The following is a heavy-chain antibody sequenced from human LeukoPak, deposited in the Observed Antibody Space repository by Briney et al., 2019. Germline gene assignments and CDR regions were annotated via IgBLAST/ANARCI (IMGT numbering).Heavy chain of an antibody. Sequence: SETLSLTWTVSGDSISNDWSWIRQPPGKGLEWIGYAYHSGITNYNPSLKSRVTISVDTSESQFSLRLSSVTAADTAIYYCARHGGTFDHWGQGMLVTVSS. CDR1: GDSISND. V-gene: IGHV4-59*01. D-gene: IGHD1-1*01. J-gene: IGHJ5*02. CDR3: ARHGGTFDH. CDR2: AYHSGIT.